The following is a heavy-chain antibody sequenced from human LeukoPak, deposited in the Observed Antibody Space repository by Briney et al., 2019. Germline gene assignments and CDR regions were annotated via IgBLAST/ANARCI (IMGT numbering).Heavy chain of an antibody. Sequence: GGSLRLSCAASGFTFTYYALSWVRQAPGKGLEWVSVISGSGANTHYTDPVKGRFTISRDNSKNTLYLQMNSLRAEDTAVYYCARGTSDSRVTPTRYWGQGTLVTVSS. J-gene: IGHJ4*02. CDR3: ARGTSDSRVTPTRY. CDR2: ISGSGANT. CDR1: GFTFTYYA. D-gene: IGHD3-22*01. V-gene: IGHV3-23*01.